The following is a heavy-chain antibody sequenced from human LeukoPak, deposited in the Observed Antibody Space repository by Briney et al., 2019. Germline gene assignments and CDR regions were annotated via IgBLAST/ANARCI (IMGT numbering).Heavy chain of an antibody. CDR1: GGSVSSGSYY. V-gene: IGHV3-64D*09. J-gene: IGHJ6*02. CDR3: VRGYSFGPYGMDV. CDR2: ISDSGGST. D-gene: IGHD2-15*01. Sequence: ETLSLTCTVSGGSVSSGSYYWSWVRQAPGKGLEYVSAISDSGGSTYYADSVKGRFTISRDNSKNTLYLQMSSLRAEDTAVYFCVRGYSFGPYGMDVWGQGTTVTVSS.